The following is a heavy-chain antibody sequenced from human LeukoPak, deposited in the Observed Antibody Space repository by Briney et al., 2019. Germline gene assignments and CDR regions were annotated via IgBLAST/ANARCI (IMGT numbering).Heavy chain of an antibody. J-gene: IGHJ4*02. CDR3: ARHDFWSDPEYYFDY. CDR2: IYHSGST. D-gene: IGHD3-3*01. Sequence: SETLSLTCAVSSYSISSGYFWGWIRQPPGKGLEWIGSIYHSGSTYYNPSLKSRVTISVDTSKNQFSLELSSVTAADTAVYYCARHDFWSDPEYYFDYWGQETLVAVSS. CDR1: SYSISSGYF. V-gene: IGHV4-38-2*01.